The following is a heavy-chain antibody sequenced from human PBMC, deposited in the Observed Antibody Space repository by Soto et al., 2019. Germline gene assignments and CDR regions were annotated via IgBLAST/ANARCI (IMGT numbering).Heavy chain of an antibody. CDR1: VGSFSAYY. CDR3: ARGRIYREAVFVVAIERGGWFDP. Sequence: SETLSLTXAVYVGSFSAYYWSWTRQPPGKGLEWIGEIHHSGSTNYNPSLKSRVTISLDASKNQFSLKLGSVTAANTAVYYCARGRIYREAVFVVAIERGGWFDPWGQGTLVTVSS. CDR2: IHHSGST. V-gene: IGHV4-34*01. J-gene: IGHJ5*02. D-gene: IGHD3-3*01.